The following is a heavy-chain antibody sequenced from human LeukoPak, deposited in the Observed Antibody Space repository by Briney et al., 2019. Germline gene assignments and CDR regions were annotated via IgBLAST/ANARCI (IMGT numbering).Heavy chain of an antibody. J-gene: IGHJ6*02. CDR3: ARGSGCFGGNPPCGMDV. Sequence: GASVKVSCKASGGTFGSYAISWVRQAPGQGLEWMGWIIPILGIANYAQKFQGRVTITADKSTSTAYMELSSLRSEDTAVYYCARGSGCFGGNPPCGMDVWGQGTTVTVSS. V-gene: IGHV1-69*10. CDR1: GGTFGSYA. D-gene: IGHD4-23*01. CDR2: IIPILGIA.